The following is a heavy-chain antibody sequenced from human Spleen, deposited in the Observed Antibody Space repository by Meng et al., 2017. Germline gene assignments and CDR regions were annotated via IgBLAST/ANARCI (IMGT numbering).Heavy chain of an antibody. CDR2: ISYDGRNK. V-gene: IGHV3-30*01. J-gene: IGHJ4*02. Sequence: HGQLVGSRVCVVQPGRSLCLAWAASGFSFSCYARNWVRQAPGKGLEWVAVISYDGRNKYYADSVKGLFTISRDNTNTTLYLQMNSLRAEDTAVYYCARSIATAGPFDYWGQGTLVTVSS. D-gene: IGHD6-13*01. CDR3: ARSIATAGPFDY. CDR1: GFSFSCYA.